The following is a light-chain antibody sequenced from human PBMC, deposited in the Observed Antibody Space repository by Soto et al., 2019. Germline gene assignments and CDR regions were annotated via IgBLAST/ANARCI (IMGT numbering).Light chain of an antibody. CDR1: SRDVGGYNS. Sequence: QSALTQPRSVSGSPGQSVTISCTGTSRDVGGYNSVSWYQQHPGKASKLMIYDVSQRPSGVPDRFSGSKSGNTASLTISGLQPEDEADYFCCSYAGTYTYVFGTGTKLTVL. V-gene: IGLV2-11*01. CDR2: DVS. J-gene: IGLJ1*01. CDR3: CSYAGTYTYV.